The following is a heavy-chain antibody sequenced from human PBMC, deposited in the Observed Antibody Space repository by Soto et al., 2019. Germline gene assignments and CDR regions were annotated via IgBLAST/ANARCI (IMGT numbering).Heavy chain of an antibody. Sequence: SVRLSFAASVFPFINALLTWVRQAPGKGLEWVGRIKSKSDGATTDYAAPVRGRFIISRDDSKNTLYLQMNSLKTEDTAVYYCTTGLTIFGVVIDPWGQGTLVTVSS. D-gene: IGHD3-3*01. CDR2: IKSKSDGATT. V-gene: IGHV3-15*01. J-gene: IGHJ5*02. CDR3: TTGLTIFGVVIDP. CDR1: VFPFINAL.